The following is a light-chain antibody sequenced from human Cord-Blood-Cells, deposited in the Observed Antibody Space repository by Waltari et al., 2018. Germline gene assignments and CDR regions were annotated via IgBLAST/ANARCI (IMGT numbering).Light chain of an antibody. CDR2: EVS. Sequence: QSALTQPASVSGSPGQSITIPCTGTRSDVGGYNYVPWYQQHPGKAPKLMIYEVSNRPSGVSNRFSGSKSCNTASLTISGLQAEDEADYYCSSYTSSSTYVFGTGTKVTVL. J-gene: IGLJ1*01. V-gene: IGLV2-14*01. CDR1: RSDVGGYNY. CDR3: SSYTSSSTYV.